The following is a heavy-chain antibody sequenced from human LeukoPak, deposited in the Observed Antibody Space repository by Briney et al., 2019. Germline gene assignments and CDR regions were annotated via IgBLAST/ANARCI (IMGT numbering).Heavy chain of an antibody. D-gene: IGHD4-17*01. CDR3: ARDDGDWAFDI. CDR1: GFTVSSNY. V-gene: IGHV3-53*01. J-gene: IGHJ3*02. CDR2: IYSGGST. Sequence: GGSLRLSCAASGFTVSSNYMSWVRQAPGKGLEWVSVIYSGGSTYYADSVKGRFTISRDNSKNTLYLQMNSLRAEDTAVYYCARDDGDWAFDIWGQGTMVTVSP.